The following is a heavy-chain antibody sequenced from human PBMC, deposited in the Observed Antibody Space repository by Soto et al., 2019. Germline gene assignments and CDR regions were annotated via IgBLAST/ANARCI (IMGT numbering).Heavy chain of an antibody. J-gene: IGHJ5*02. Sequence: PGGSLRLSCAASGFTFSSYEMNWVRQAPGKGLEWVSYISSSGSTIYYADSVKGRFTIPRDNAKNSLYLQMNSLRAEDTAVYYCASGRIAAQFDPWGQGTLVTVSS. CDR2: ISSSGSTI. CDR1: GFTFSSYE. CDR3: ASGRIAAQFDP. D-gene: IGHD6-6*01. V-gene: IGHV3-48*03.